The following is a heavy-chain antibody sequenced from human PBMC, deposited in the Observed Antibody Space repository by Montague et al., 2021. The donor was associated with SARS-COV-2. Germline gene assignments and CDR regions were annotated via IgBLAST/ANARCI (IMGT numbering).Heavy chain of an antibody. Sequence: ETLSLTCAVSGYSISSSNWWGWIRQPPGKGLEWIGYIYYSGSTYYNPSLKSRVTMSVDMSKNQFSLKLSSVTAVDTAVYYCATGFSGYSSSWFDKPLLEVEHAGPEFDYWGQGTLVTVSS. V-gene: IGHV4-28*01. CDR1: GYSISSSNW. D-gene: IGHD6-13*01. CDR3: ATGFSGYSSSWFDKPLLEVEHAGPEFDY. CDR2: IYYSGST. J-gene: IGHJ4*02.